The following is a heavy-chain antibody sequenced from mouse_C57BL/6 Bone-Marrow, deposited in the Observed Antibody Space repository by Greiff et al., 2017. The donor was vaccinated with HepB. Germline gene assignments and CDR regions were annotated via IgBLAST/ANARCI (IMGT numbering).Heavy chain of an antibody. J-gene: IGHJ2*01. CDR2: ISSGGSYT. CDR1: GFTFSSYG. V-gene: IGHV5-6*01. Sequence: EVKLVESGGDLVKPGGSLKLSCAASGFTFSSYGMSWVRQTPDKRLEWVATISSGGSYTYYPDSVKGRSTISRDNAKNTLYLQMSSLKSEDTAMYYCASDSNFDYWGQGTTLTVSS. CDR3: ASDSNFDY.